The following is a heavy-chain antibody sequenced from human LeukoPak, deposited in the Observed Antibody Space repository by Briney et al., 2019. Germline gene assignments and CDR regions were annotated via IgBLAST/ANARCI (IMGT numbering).Heavy chain of an antibody. V-gene: IGHV4-59*08. Sequence: SETLSLTCTVSGGSISSYYWSWIRQPPGKGLEWIGYIYYSGSTNYNPSLKSRVTISIDTSKNQFSLKLSSVTAADTAVYYCARVPFTYYYDSSGLGQYAFDIWGQGTMVTVSS. D-gene: IGHD3-22*01. J-gene: IGHJ3*02. CDR1: GGSISSYY. CDR2: IYYSGST. CDR3: ARVPFTYYYDSSGLGQYAFDI.